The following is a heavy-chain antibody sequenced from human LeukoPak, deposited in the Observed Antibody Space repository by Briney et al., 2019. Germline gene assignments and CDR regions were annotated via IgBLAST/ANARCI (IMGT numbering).Heavy chain of an antibody. Sequence: PGGSLRLSCAASGFTFSSYSMNWVRQAPGKGLEWVSSISSSSSHIYYADSVKGRFTISRDNAKNSLYLQMNSLRAEDTAVYYCARGSRMSDYYYYYMDVWGKGTTVTVSS. CDR2: ISSSSSHI. V-gene: IGHV3-21*01. CDR3: ARGSRMSDYYYYYMDV. D-gene: IGHD2-15*01. CDR1: GFTFSSYS. J-gene: IGHJ6*03.